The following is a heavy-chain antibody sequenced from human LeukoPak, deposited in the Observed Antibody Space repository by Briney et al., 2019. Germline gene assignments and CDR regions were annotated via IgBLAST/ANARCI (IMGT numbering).Heavy chain of an antibody. D-gene: IGHD4-23*01. V-gene: IGHV4-4*07. CDR3: ARVSPGGNSDY. Sequence: SETLSLTRTVSGGSISSYYWSWIRQPAGKGLEWIGRIYSSGSTNYNPSLKSRVTMSVDMSRNQFSLKLSSVTAADTAVYYCARVSPGGNSDYLGQGTLVTVSS. J-gene: IGHJ4*02. CDR2: IYSSGST. CDR1: GGSISSYY.